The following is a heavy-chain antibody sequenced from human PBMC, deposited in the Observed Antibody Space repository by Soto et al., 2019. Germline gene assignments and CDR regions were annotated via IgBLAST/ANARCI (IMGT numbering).Heavy chain of an antibody. CDR1: GYTLTDLS. Sequence: QVLLVQSGAEVKMPGASVRVSCKVSGYTLTDLSIHWVRQAPGKGLEWMGGFASEDGESSYAQKFQGRVTMTEDTSTDTAYMELSSLRSEDTAVYYCAQCLSGYLYTEYDYGLDVWGQGTTVTVSS. J-gene: IGHJ6*02. V-gene: IGHV1-24*01. CDR2: FASEDGES. CDR3: AQCLSGYLYTEYDYGLDV. D-gene: IGHD3-16*02.